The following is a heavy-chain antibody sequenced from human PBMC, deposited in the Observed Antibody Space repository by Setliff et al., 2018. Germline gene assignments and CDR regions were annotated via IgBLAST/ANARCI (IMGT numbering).Heavy chain of an antibody. D-gene: IGHD1-26*01. Sequence: PGGSLRLSCAASGFTFSSHALSWVRQAPGKGLEWISTIYTTGSTYYADSVKGRFTISRDNSKNSLYLQMNSLRAEDTAVYYCARDPNSGSYWNHYYYMDVWGKGTTVTVSS. V-gene: IGHV3-23*01. CDR2: IYTTGST. CDR1: GFTFSSHA. CDR3: ARDPNSGSYWNHYYYMDV. J-gene: IGHJ6*03.